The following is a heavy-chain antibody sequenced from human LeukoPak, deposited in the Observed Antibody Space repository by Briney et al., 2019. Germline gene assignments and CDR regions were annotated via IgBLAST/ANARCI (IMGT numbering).Heavy chain of an antibody. V-gene: IGHV4-34*01. CDR2: INHSGST. J-gene: IGHJ4*02. Sequence: SETLSLTCAVYGGSFSGYYWSWIRQPPGKGLEWIGEINHSGSTNYNPSLKSRVTISVDTSKNQFSLKLSSVTAADTAVYYCASRYYYDSSGKIDYWGQGTLVAVSS. CDR1: GGSFSGYY. CDR3: ASRYYYDSSGKIDY. D-gene: IGHD3-22*01.